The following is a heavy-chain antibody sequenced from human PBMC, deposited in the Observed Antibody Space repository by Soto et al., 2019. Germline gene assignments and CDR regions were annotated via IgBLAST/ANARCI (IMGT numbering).Heavy chain of an antibody. CDR3: ARVKGPHLPLPNVSGWYRYYYYGMDV. Sequence: QVQLQQWGAGLLKPSETLSLTCAVYGGSFSGYYWSWIRQPPGKGLEWIGEINHSGSTNYNPSLKSRVTISVATSKNQFSRKLSSVTAADTAVYYCARVKGPHLPLPNVSGWYRYYYYGMDVWGQGTTVTVSS. CDR2: INHSGST. V-gene: IGHV4-34*01. D-gene: IGHD6-19*01. CDR1: GGSFSGYY. J-gene: IGHJ6*02.